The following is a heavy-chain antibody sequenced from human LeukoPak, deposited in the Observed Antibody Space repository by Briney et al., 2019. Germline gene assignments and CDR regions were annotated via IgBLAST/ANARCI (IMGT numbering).Heavy chain of an antibody. CDR1: GFTFSSYA. Sequence: GGSLRLSCAASGFTFSSYAMHWVRQAPGKGLEWVAVISYDGSNKYYADSVKGRFTISRDNSKNTLYLQMNSLRAEDTAVYYCARGAYDFWSGYYLSEVCYFDYWGQGTLVTVSS. CDR3: ARGAYDFWSGYYLSEVCYFDY. J-gene: IGHJ4*02. D-gene: IGHD3-3*01. CDR2: ISYDGSNK. V-gene: IGHV3-30-3*01.